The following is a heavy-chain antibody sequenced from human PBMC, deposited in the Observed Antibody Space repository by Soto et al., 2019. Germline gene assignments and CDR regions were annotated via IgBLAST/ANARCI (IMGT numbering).Heavy chain of an antibody. CDR2: ISGSGGST. V-gene: IGHV3-23*01. D-gene: IGHD2-15*01. CDR1: GFTFSSYA. CDR3: AREYSLYYYYYYGMDV. Sequence: GGSLRLSCAASGFTFSSYAMSWVRQAPGKGLEWVSAISGSGGSTYYADSVKGRFTISRDNSKNTLYLQMNSLRAEDTAVYYCAREYSLYYYYYYGMDVWGQGTTVTVSS. J-gene: IGHJ6*02.